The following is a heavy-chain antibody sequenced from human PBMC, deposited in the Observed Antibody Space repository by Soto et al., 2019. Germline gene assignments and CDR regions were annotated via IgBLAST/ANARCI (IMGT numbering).Heavy chain of an antibody. V-gene: IGHV1-18*01. CDR1: GYTFTSYG. CDR3: ARDAEVGLFDY. J-gene: IGHJ4*02. Sequence: ASVNVSCKASGYTFTSYGISCVRQAPGQGLEWMGWISAHNGNTNHAQKLQGRVTMTTDTSTSTAYMELRSLRSDDTAVYYCARDAEVGLFDYWGQGTLVSVSS. D-gene: IGHD1-26*01. CDR2: ISAHNGNT.